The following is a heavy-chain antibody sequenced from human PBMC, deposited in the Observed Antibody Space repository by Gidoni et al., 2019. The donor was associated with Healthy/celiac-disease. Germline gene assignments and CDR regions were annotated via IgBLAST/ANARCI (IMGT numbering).Heavy chain of an antibody. Sequence: QVQLVQSGAEVKKPGSSVKVSCKASGGTFSSYAISWVRQAPGQGLEWMGRIIPILGIANYAQKFQGRVTITADKSTSTAYMELSSLRSEDTAVYYCASSSRSGLVGAPRFPPFDYWGQGTLVTVSS. CDR2: IIPILGIA. D-gene: IGHD1-26*01. CDR3: ASSSRSGLVGAPRFPPFDY. J-gene: IGHJ4*02. V-gene: IGHV1-69*09. CDR1: GGTFSSYA.